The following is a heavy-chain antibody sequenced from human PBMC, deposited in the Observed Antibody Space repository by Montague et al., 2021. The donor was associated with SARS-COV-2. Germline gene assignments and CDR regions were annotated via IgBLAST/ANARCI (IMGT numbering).Heavy chain of an antibody. CDR1: GGSIKSSSYY. CDR2: IFYSGST. J-gene: IGHJ5*02. D-gene: IGHD3-22*01. Sequence: SETLSLTCTVSGGSIKSSSYYWGWIRQPPGKGLEWLGTIFYSGSTYYNPSLKSRVTLSVDTSKNQFSLQLGSVTVTDTAVYYCARRLYYDTSPFYAWGQGTLVTVSS. CDR3: ARRLYYDTSPFYA. V-gene: IGHV4-39*01.